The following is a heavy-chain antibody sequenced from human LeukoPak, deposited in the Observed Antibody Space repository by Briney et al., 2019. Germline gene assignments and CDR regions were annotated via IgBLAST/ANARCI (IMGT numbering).Heavy chain of an antibody. CDR1: GFTFSSYT. J-gene: IGHJ4*02. Sequence: GGSLRLSCAASGFTFSSYTMNWVRQAPGKGLEWVSSISSSSNYIHYADSLKGRFTISRDNANNSLYLQMNSLRAEDTAVYYCARVGTRADWGQGTRVTVS. V-gene: IGHV3-21*01. CDR2: ISSSSNYI. CDR3: ARVGTRAD. D-gene: IGHD1-1*01.